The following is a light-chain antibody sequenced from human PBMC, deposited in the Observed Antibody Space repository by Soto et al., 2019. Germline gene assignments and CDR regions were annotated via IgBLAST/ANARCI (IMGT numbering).Light chain of an antibody. CDR3: CSYAGFSTLV. CDR1: SSDVGTYDL. CDR2: EGT. J-gene: IGLJ3*02. Sequence: SVLTQPASVSGSPGQSVTISCTGSSSDVGTYDLVSWYQQHPGKAPKILIYEGTKRPSGVSNRFSGSKSGNTASLTISGLQAEDEADYFCCSYAGFSTLVFGGGTKLTVL. V-gene: IGLV2-23*01.